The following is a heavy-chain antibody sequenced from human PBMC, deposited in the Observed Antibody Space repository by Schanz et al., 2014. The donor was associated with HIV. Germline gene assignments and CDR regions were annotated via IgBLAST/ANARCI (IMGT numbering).Heavy chain of an antibody. J-gene: IGHJ6*02. D-gene: IGHD3-16*01. CDR3: ARVANWDYYGMDV. Sequence: QVQLVESGGGVVQPGRSLRLSCAASGFTFNNYAMHWVRQAPGKGLEWVAVIWYDGSNKYYADSVKGRFTISRDNSKNTLYLQMNSLRAEDTAVYYCARVANWDYYGMDVWGRGTTVIVSS. CDR1: GFTFNNYA. CDR2: IWYDGSNK. V-gene: IGHV3-33*01.